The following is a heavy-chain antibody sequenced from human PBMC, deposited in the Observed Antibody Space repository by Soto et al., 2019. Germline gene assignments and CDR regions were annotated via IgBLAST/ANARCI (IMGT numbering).Heavy chain of an antibody. CDR1: GFTFTRYS. J-gene: IGHJ4*02. Sequence: EGTLRLSCAASGFTFTRYSMNWVRPAPGKGLEWVSSISSTTNYIYYGDSMKGRFTISRDNAKNSLYLEMNSLRAEDTAVYYCARESEDLTSNFDYWGQGTLVTVSS. CDR3: ARESEDLTSNFDY. CDR2: ISSTTNYI. V-gene: IGHV3-21*06.